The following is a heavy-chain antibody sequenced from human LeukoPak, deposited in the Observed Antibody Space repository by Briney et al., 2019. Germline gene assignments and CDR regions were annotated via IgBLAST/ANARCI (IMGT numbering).Heavy chain of an antibody. CDR1: GYTFTSYY. J-gene: IGHJ4*02. CDR3: ARDRGLLYGSSGCLDS. V-gene: IGHV1-46*01. CDR2: INPSGGST. D-gene: IGHD6-19*01. Sequence: ASVKVSCKASGYTFTSYYMHRVRQAPEQGLEWMGIINPSGGSTSYAQKFQGRVTMTRDTSTSTVYMELSSLRPEDTAVYYCARDRGLLYGSSGCLDSWGQGTLVTVSS.